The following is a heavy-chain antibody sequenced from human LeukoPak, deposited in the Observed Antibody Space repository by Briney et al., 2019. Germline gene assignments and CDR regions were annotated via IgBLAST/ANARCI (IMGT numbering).Heavy chain of an antibody. CDR2: IFYSGST. V-gene: IGHV4-59*08. CDR1: GGSVDAYY. Sequence: SGTLSLTCTVSGGSVDAYYWSWIRLPPGKGLEWIGYIFYSGSTNYNPSPKSRVTISVNTSKNQFSLKLSSVTAADTAVYFCARVKRGSGSYALDYWGQGTLVTVSS. D-gene: IGHD3-10*01. J-gene: IGHJ4*02. CDR3: ARVKRGSGSYALDY.